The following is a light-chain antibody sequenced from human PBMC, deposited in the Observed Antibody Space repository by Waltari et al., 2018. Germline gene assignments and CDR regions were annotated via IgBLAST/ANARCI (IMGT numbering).Light chain of an antibody. CDR1: QSISSW. J-gene: IGKJ2*01. CDR3: QQYDSYPHT. CDR2: MAS. Sequence: DIQMTQSPSTLSASVGDRVTITSRASQSISSWLAWYQQKPGKSPKLLIYMASSLESGVPSRFSGSGSGTEFTLTISSLQPDDFTTYYCQQYDSYPHTFGQGTKLEIK. V-gene: IGKV1-5*03.